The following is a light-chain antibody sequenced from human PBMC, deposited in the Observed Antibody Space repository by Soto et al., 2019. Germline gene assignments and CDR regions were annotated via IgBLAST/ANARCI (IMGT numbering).Light chain of an antibody. J-gene: IGKJ1*01. CDR2: GES. CDR1: QSVSSN. V-gene: IGKV3-15*01. Sequence: EIVMTQSPATLSVSPGERATLSCRASQSVSSNLAWYQQKPGQAPRLLIYGESTRATGIPARCSCSGSGTEFTLTISSLQSEDFAVYYCRQYNNWPPWTFGQGTKVEIK. CDR3: RQYNNWPPWT.